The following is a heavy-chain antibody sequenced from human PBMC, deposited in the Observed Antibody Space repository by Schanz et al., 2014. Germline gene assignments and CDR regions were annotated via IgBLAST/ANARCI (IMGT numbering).Heavy chain of an antibody. Sequence: VVESGGGLVKPGGSLRLSCAASGFTFSNYGMHWVRQAPGKGLEWVAFIRYDGNNKYYADSVKGRFTISRDNSKNTLYLQMNSLRAEDTAVYYCAKDLAVAGDYWGQGTLVTVSS. D-gene: IGHD6-19*01. J-gene: IGHJ4*02. CDR2: IRYDGNNK. CDR3: AKDLAVAGDY. CDR1: GFTFSNYG. V-gene: IGHV3-30*02.